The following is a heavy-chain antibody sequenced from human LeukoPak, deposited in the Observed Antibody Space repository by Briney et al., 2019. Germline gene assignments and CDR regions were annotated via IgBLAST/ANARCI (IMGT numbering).Heavy chain of an antibody. CDR2: IYYSGST. CDR1: GGSISSYY. D-gene: IGHD7-27*01. J-gene: IGHJ6*03. V-gene: IGHV4-59*12. CDR3: ARGRRVTGYYYYYMDV. Sequence: PSETLSLTCTVSGGSISSYYWSWIRQPPGKGLEWIGYIYYSGSTNYNPSLKSRVTISVDTSKNQFSLKLSSVTAADTAVYYCARGRRVTGYYYYYMDVWGKGTTVTVFS.